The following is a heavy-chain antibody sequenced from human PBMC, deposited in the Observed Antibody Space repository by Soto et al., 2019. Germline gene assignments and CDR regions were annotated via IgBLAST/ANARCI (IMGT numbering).Heavy chain of an antibody. CDR2: IYSGGST. CDR1: GFTVSSNY. Sequence: GGSLRLSCAASGFTVSSNYMSWVRQAPGKGLEWVSVIYSGGSTYYADSVKGRFTISRDNSKNTLYLQMNSLRAEDTAVYYCARMVATGYYYYGMDVWGQGTTVTVSS. CDR3: ARMVATGYYYYGMDV. V-gene: IGHV3-53*01. D-gene: IGHD5-12*01. J-gene: IGHJ6*02.